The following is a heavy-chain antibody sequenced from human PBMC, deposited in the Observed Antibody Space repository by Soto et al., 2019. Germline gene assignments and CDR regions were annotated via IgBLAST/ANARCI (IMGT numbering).Heavy chain of an antibody. V-gene: IGHV4-31*03. CDR1: GGSISSGGYY. CDR3: ARVRVHASSGLPSKKRDYDY. CDR2: IYYSGST. D-gene: IGHD3-22*01. Sequence: ASETLSLTCTVSGGSISSGGYYWSWIRQHPGKGLEWIGYIYYSGSTYYNPSLKSRVTISVDTSKNQFSLKLSSVTAADTAVYYCARVRVHASSGLPSKKRDYDYWGQGTLVTVSS. J-gene: IGHJ4*02.